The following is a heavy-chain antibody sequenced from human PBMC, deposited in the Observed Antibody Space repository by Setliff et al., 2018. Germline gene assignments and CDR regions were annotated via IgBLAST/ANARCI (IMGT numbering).Heavy chain of an antibody. CDR3: ARLGRNNSAPPGDY. Sequence: GESLKISCKASGYSFPSYWIGWVRQVPGKGLEWMGIIYPGDSHTRYSPSFQGQVTISADKSILTAFLQWAYLKASDSAMYYCARLGRNNSAPPGDYWGQGTLVTVSS. CDR1: GYSFPSYW. J-gene: IGHJ4*02. D-gene: IGHD6-25*01. CDR2: IYPGDSHT. V-gene: IGHV5-51*01.